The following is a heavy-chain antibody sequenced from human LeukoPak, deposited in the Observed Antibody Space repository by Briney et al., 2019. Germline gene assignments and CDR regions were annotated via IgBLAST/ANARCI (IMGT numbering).Heavy chain of an antibody. Sequence: RGESLKISCKGSGYSFTSYWIGWVRQMPGKGLEWMGIIYPGDSDTRYSPSFQGQVTISADKSISTAYLQWSSLKASDTAMYYCARHRTYYYDGSGYYYGPLDYWGQGTLVTVSS. V-gene: IGHV5-51*01. J-gene: IGHJ4*02. CDR2: IYPGDSDT. CDR3: ARHRTYYYDGSGYYYGPLDY. CDR1: GYSFTSYW. D-gene: IGHD3-22*01.